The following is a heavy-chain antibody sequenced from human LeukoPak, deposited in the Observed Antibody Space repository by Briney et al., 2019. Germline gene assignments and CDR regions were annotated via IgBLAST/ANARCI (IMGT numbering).Heavy chain of an antibody. CDR3: AKGRRGQHLYYFDY. J-gene: IGHJ4*02. Sequence: GGSLRLSCAASGFTFSSYAMSWVRQAPGKGLEWVSAISGSGGSTYYADSVKGRFTISRDNSKNTLYLQMNSLRAEDTAVCYCAKGRRGQHLYYFDYWGQGTLVTVSS. D-gene: IGHD6-13*01. V-gene: IGHV3-23*01. CDR2: ISGSGGST. CDR1: GFTFSSYA.